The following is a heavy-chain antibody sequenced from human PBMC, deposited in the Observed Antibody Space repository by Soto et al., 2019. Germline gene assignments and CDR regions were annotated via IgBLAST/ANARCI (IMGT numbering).Heavy chain of an antibody. CDR2: MNPNSGNT. Sequence: GASVKVSCKASGYTFTSSDINWVRQATGQGLEWMGWMNPNSGNTGYAQKFQGRVTMTRNTSISTAYMELSSLRSEDTAVYYCARSDYGDYYAFDIWGQGTMVTVSS. CDR1: GYTFTSSD. CDR3: ARSDYGDYYAFDI. J-gene: IGHJ3*02. D-gene: IGHD4-17*01. V-gene: IGHV1-8*01.